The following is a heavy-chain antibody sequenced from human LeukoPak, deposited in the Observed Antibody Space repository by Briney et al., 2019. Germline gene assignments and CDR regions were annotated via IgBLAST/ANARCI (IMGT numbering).Heavy chain of an antibody. V-gene: IGHV1-2*06. CDR3: ARDPPQQPGVPASAFDI. CDR1: GYTFTGYY. CDR2: ISPNSGGT. J-gene: IGHJ3*02. Sequence: GASVKVSCKASGYTFTGYYMHWVRQAPGQGLEWMGRISPNSGGTNYAQKFQGRVTMTRDTSISTAYMELSRLRSDDTAVYYCARDPPQQPGVPASAFDIWGQGTMVTVSS. D-gene: IGHD6-13*01.